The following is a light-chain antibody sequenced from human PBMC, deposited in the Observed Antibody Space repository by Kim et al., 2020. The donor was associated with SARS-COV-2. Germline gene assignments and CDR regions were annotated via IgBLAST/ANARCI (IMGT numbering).Light chain of an antibody. CDR1: SGSIASNY. J-gene: IGLJ3*02. CDR3: QSYDSSHWV. CDR2: EDN. Sequence: NFMLTQPHSVSESPGKTVTISCTRSSGSIASNYVQWYQQRPGSAPTTVIYEDNQRPSGVPDRFSGSIDSSSNSASLTISGLKTEDEADYYCQSYDSSHWVCGGGTQLTVL. V-gene: IGLV6-57*04.